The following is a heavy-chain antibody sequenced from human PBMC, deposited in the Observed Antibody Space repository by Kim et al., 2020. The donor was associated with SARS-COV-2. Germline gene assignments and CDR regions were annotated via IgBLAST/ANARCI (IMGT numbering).Heavy chain of an antibody. CDR2: IYSSGKT. D-gene: IGHD5-12*01. CDR3: TRGSGYDPFDF. V-gene: IGHV4-4*08. J-gene: IGHJ4*02. Sequence: SETLSLTCTVSGGSSSSYYWSWVRQSPGKGLEWIGYIYSSGKTSCNPSLNSRLTISFDTSKHELSLRLSSVTAADTGVYYCTRGSGYDPFDFWGQGTLVSVSS. CDR1: GGSSSSYY.